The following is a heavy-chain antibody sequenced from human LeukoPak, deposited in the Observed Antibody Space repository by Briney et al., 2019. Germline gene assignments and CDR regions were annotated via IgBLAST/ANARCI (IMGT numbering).Heavy chain of an antibody. CDR3: ARGGDSSGYYSPAHAFDI. V-gene: IGHV1-46*01. D-gene: IGHD3-22*01. CDR1: GYTFTSYY. CDR2: INPSGGST. J-gene: IGHJ3*02. Sequence: ASGKVSCKASGYTFTSYYMHWVRQAPGQGLEWMGIINPSGGSTSYAQKFRGRVTMTRDTSTSTVYMELSSLRSEDTAVYYCARGGDSSGYYSPAHAFDIWGQGTMVTVSS.